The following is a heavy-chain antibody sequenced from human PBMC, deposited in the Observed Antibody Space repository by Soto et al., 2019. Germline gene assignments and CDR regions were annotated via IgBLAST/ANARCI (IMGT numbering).Heavy chain of an antibody. CDR3: ASQLGVVVVAAATRSGWFDP. J-gene: IGHJ5*02. D-gene: IGHD2-15*01. Sequence: SETLSLTCTVSGGSISSGGYYWSWIRQHPGKGLEWIGTIYYSGSTYYSPSLKSRVTISVDTSKNQFSLKLTSVTAADTAGYYCASQLGVVVVAAATRSGWFDPWGQGTLVTVSS. CDR2: IYYSGST. V-gene: IGHV4-39*01. CDR1: GGSISSGGYY.